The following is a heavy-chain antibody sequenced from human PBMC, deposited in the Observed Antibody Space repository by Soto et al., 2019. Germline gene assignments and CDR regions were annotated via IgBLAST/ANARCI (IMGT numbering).Heavy chain of an antibody. Sequence: QVQLQQWGAGLLKPSETLSLTCAVYGGSFSGYYWSWIRQPPGKGLEWIGEINHSGSTNYNPSLKSRVTISVDTSKNQFSLKRSSVSAADTAVYYCARGGGYCSSTSCYAGAYDYYMDVWGKGTTVTVSS. CDR1: GGSFSGYY. V-gene: IGHV4-34*01. CDR3: ARGGGYCSSTSCYAGAYDYYMDV. CDR2: INHSGST. J-gene: IGHJ6*03. D-gene: IGHD2-2*01.